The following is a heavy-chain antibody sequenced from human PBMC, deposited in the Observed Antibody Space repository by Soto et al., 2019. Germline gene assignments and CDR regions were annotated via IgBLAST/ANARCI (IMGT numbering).Heavy chain of an antibody. Sequence: QVQLVQSAAEVKKPGASVKVSCKASGYTFTKFGISWVRQAPGQGLEWLGWLSTYREDRNYAQRVQDRVSMTTDTSSSTAYMVLRTLISDDTAVYYCARISLGPAPTDAFDIWGQGTMVTVSS. D-gene: IGHD1-26*01. CDR3: ARISLGPAPTDAFDI. V-gene: IGHV1-18*01. J-gene: IGHJ3*02. CDR1: GYTFTKFG. CDR2: LSTYREDR.